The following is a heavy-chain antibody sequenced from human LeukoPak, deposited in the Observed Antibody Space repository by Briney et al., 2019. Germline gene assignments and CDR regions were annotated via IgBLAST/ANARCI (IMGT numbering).Heavy chain of an antibody. CDR2: INQDGSGV. Sequence: GGSLRLSCAVSGFTFSGYWMSWVRQAPGKGLEWMANINQDGSGVYFVDSVKGRFTISRDDAKNALYLEMTSLRADDTGVYYCVRWDHSNNWHYEYWGQGTLVTVSS. D-gene: IGHD6-13*01. CDR3: VRWDHSNNWHYEY. J-gene: IGHJ4*02. V-gene: IGHV3-7*01. CDR1: GFTFSGYW.